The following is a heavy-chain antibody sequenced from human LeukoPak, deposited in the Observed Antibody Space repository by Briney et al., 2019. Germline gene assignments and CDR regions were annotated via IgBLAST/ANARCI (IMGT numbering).Heavy chain of an antibody. CDR2: IYTSGST. CDR1: GGSISSGSYY. J-gene: IGHJ4*02. V-gene: IGHV4-61*02. D-gene: IGHD3-3*01. CDR3: ARSISPKYDFWSGYYYYFDY. Sequence: PSQTLSLTCTVSGGSISSGSYYRSWIRQPAGKGLEWIGRIYTSGSTNYNPSLKSRVTISVDTSKNQFSLKLSSVTAADTAVYYCARSISPKYDFWSGYYYYFDYWGQGTLVTVSS.